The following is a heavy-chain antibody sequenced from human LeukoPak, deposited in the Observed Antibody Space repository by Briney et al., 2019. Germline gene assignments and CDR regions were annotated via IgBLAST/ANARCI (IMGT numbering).Heavy chain of an antibody. CDR1: GYTFTSYY. CDR2: INPSGGST. Sequence: ASVKVSCKASGYTFTSYYMHWVRQAPGQGLEWMGIINPSGGSTSYAQKFQGRVTMTRDMSTSTVYMELSSLRSEDTAVYYCAGGIAARPTDYYYYYYMDVWGKGTTVTLS. CDR3: AGGIAARPTDYYYYYYMDV. D-gene: IGHD6-6*01. J-gene: IGHJ6*03. V-gene: IGHV1-46*01.